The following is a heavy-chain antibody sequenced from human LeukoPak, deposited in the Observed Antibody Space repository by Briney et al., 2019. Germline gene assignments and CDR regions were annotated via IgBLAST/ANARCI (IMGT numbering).Heavy chain of an antibody. J-gene: IGHJ4*02. Sequence: SETLSLTCAVSGGSISSGGYSWSWIRQPPGKGLEWIGYIYHSGSTYYNPSLKSRVTISVDTSKNQFSLKLSSVTAADTAVYYCAGSPRGSSSWYSETPALAYWGQGTLVTVSS. CDR3: AGSPRGSSSWYSETPALAY. CDR1: GGSISSGGYS. CDR2: IYHSGST. V-gene: IGHV4-30-2*01. D-gene: IGHD6-13*01.